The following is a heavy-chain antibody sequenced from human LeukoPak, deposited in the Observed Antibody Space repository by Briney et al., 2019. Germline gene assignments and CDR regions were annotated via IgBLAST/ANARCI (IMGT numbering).Heavy chain of an antibody. J-gene: IGHJ5*02. CDR1: GGSFSDYY. V-gene: IGHV4-34*01. Sequence: SETLSLTCAVYGGSFSDYYWSWIRLPPGKGLEWIGDINHRGGTNYSPSLKSRVTISVDTSKNQFSLNLTSVTAADTAVYYCATGGRRVPEWFDPWGQGTLVIVSS. CDR3: ATGGRRVPEWFDP. D-gene: IGHD2-2*01. CDR2: INHRGGT.